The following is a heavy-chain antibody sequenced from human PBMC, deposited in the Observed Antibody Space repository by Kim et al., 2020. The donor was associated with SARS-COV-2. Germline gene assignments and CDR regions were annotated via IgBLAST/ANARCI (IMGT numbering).Heavy chain of an antibody. CDR3: ARVNWGFGFTYFYFMDV. CDR2: INWNGVTT. CDR1: GFTFDDYG. D-gene: IGHD7-27*01. J-gene: IGHJ6*03. V-gene: IGHV3-20*04. Sequence: GGSLRLSCVASGFTFDDYGMSWVRQTPGKGLEWVSGINWNGVTTAYADSVKGRFTISRDNAKNSLYLQMHSLRGEDTALYYCARVNWGFGFTYFYFMDVWGKGTTVTVSS.